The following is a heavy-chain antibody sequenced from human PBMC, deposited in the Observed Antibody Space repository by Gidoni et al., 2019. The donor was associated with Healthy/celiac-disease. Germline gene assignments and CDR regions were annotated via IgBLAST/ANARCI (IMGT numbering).Heavy chain of an antibody. CDR2: ISYDGSNK. V-gene: IGHV3-30*03. CDR3: AVLDNWFDP. CDR1: GFTFSSYG. J-gene: IGHJ5*02. Sequence: VQLVRSGGGVVQPGRYLRLSCAASGFTFSSYGMHWVRQAPGKGLEWVAVISYDGSNKYYADSVKGRFTISRDNSKNTLYLQMNSLRAEDTAVYYCAVLDNWFDPWGQGTLVTVSS.